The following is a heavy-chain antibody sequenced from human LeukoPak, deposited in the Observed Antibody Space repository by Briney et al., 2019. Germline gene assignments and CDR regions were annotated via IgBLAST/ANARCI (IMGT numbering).Heavy chain of an antibody. Sequence: SETLSLTCTVSGGSITSNNYYWGWVRQPPGKGLEWIGTMYSSGSTYHNPSLKSRVTISVDTSKNQFSLKLSSVTAADTAVYYCARHDYGVFDYWGQGTLVTVSS. D-gene: IGHD4/OR15-4a*01. V-gene: IGHV4-39*01. CDR2: MYSSGST. J-gene: IGHJ4*02. CDR1: GGSITSNNYY. CDR3: ARHDYGVFDY.